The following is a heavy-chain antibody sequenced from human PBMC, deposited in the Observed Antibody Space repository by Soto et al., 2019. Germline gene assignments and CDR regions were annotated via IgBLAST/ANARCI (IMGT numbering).Heavy chain of an antibody. D-gene: IGHD6-19*01. J-gene: IGHJ5*02. CDR3: VRDFGSVAGPFDP. V-gene: IGHV1-69*13. CDR1: GGTLNNFF. CDR2: IIPPFGRP. Sequence: ASVKVSCKASGGTLNNFFVSWVRQAPGQGLEWVGGIIPPFGRPSRAEKFQDRVIISADASTSSAYLELFDLTSADTAVYYCVRDFGSVAGPFDPWGQGTLVTVSS.